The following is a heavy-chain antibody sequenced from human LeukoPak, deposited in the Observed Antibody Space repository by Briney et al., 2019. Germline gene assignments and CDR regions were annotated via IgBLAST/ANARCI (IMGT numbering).Heavy chain of an antibody. CDR2: IYTSGST. V-gene: IGHV4-4*07. J-gene: IGHJ3*02. D-gene: IGHD3-9*01. Sequence: PSETLSLTCTVSGVSISSYYWSWIRQPAGKGLEWIGRIYTSGSTNYNPSLKSRVTMSVDTSKNQFSLKLSSVTAADTAVYYCARALMGLVISDYEYAFDIWGQGTMVTVSS. CDR3: ARALMGLVISDYEYAFDI. CDR1: GVSISSYY.